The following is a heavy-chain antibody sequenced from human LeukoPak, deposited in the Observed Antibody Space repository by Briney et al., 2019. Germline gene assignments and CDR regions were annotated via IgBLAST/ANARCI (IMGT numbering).Heavy chain of an antibody. CDR1: GYTFTSSY. V-gene: IGHV1-46*01. Sequence: ASVKVSCKASGYTFTSSYIHWVRQAPGQGLGWMGVVNPSVGSTTYAQKFQGRVTMTRDTSTSTVYMELSSLRSEDTAVYYCARYAGSLDAFDMRGQGTMVTVSP. J-gene: IGHJ3*02. CDR2: VNPSVGST. CDR3: ARYAGSLDAFDM.